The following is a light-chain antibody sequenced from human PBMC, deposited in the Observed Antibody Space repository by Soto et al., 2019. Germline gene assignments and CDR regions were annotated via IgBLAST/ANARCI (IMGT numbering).Light chain of an antibody. CDR3: QQYNTWPLT. CDR1: QSVSSN. J-gene: IGKJ3*01. CDR2: DAS. Sequence: ETVMTQSPATLSVSPGERPTLSCRASQSVSSNLAWYQQKPGQAPRLLIYDASTRATGIPARFSGSGSGTEFTLTFSSLQSEDFAVYSCQQYNTWPLTFGPGTKVDIK. V-gene: IGKV3-15*01.